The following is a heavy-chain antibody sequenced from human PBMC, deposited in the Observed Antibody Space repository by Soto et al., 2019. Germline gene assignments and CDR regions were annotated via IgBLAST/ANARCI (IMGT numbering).Heavy chain of an antibody. CDR3: GRGRGGVQD. D-gene: IGHD3-10*01. CDR1: GGSFGGYF. V-gene: IGHV4-34*01. Sequence: QVHLQQWGAGLLKPSQTLSLTCTVYGGSFGGYFWSWIRQPRGKGLEWVGVLNDSGGTNYNPSLRCLVSISGEADKQPSYLELKFVTAAETAVYCFGRGRGGVQDWGQGALVTVSS. J-gene: IGHJ1*01. CDR2: LNDSGGT.